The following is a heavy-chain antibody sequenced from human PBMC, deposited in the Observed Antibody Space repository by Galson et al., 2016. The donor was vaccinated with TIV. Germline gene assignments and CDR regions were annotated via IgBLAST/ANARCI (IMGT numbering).Heavy chain of an antibody. V-gene: IGHV3-66*02. D-gene: IGHD2-21*01. Sequence: SLRLSCAGSGFTFNTYAMHWVRQAPGKGLEWVALIYDDGSTSYADSVKGRFTISRDNSKNMLYLQMTSLRANDTAVYYCSRDRRHCGNECYLRYYYGMDVWGQGTTVTVSS. CDR1: GFTFNTYA. J-gene: IGHJ6*02. CDR3: SRDRRHCGNECYLRYYYGMDV. CDR2: IYDDGST.